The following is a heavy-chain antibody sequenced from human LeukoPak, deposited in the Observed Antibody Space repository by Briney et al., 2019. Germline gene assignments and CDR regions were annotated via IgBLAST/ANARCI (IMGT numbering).Heavy chain of an antibody. V-gene: IGHV4-59*08. CDR1: GGSMNSYY. CDR3: ARHVWLQPFDY. J-gene: IGHJ4*02. Sequence: SETLSLTCSVSGGSMNSYYWSWIRQSPGKGLEWIGYIYYSGSTNYNPSLKSRVTISVDTSKNQFTLKLSSVTAADTAVYYCARHVWLQPFDYWGQGTLVTVSS. CDR2: IYYSGST. D-gene: IGHD3-9*01.